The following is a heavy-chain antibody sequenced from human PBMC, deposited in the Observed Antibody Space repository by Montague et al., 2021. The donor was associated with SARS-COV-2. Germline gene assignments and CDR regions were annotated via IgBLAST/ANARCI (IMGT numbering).Heavy chain of an antibody. D-gene: IGHD3-10*01. Sequence: SETLSLTCTVSGDSFNSPKYYCAWIRQPPGKGLEWIGSSYYSGTTYDNPSLRSQVIMSVDTSKTQFSLKMNSVTAADTAVYYCARGSYGSGRYHAFDIWSQGTVVAVSS. CDR3: ARGSYGSGRYHAFDI. CDR2: SYYSGTT. J-gene: IGHJ3*02. CDR1: GDSFNSPKYY. V-gene: IGHV4-39*01.